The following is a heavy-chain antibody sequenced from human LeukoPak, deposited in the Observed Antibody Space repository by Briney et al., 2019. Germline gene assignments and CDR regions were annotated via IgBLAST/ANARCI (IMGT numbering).Heavy chain of an antibody. CDR3: ARTREQWQVLDY. D-gene: IGHD6-19*01. V-gene: IGHV3-30*03. CDR2: ISHEGSAQ. J-gene: IGHJ4*02. CDR1: GFSFGSYG. Sequence: GGSLRLSCAASGFSFGSYGIHWVRQAPGKGLEWVAVISHEGSAQYHADSVKGRFTVSRDNSKNMVYLQMNSLRTEDTAVYYCARTREQWQVLDYWGQGTLVIVSS.